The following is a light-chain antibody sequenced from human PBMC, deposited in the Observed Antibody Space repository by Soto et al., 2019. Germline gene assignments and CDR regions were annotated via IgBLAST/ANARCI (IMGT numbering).Light chain of an antibody. CDR1: SSDVGGYDF. CDR3: CSFAGSYTLYV. CDR2: DVT. J-gene: IGLJ1*01. Sequence: HSALTQPPSVSGSPLQSVTISCTGTSSDVGGYDFVSWYQQHPAKAPKLIIFDVTKRPSGVPDRFSGSKSGNTASLTISGLQAEDEADYYCCSFAGSYTLYVFGTGTKVTVL. V-gene: IGLV2-11*01.